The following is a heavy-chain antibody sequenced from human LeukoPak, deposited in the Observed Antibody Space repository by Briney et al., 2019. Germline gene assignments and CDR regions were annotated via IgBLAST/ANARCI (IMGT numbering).Heavy chain of an antibody. D-gene: IGHD4-17*01. J-gene: IGHJ4*02. Sequence: GGSLRLSCAASGFTFNNYAMNWVRQAPGRGLEWVSSISGGGETTYYADSAKGRFTISRDNSQNTLYLQMNSLRAEDTAVYYCARDYADYVGYFFFDYWGQGTLVTVSS. CDR3: ARDYADYVGYFFFDY. V-gene: IGHV3-23*01. CDR1: GFTFNNYA. CDR2: ISGGGETT.